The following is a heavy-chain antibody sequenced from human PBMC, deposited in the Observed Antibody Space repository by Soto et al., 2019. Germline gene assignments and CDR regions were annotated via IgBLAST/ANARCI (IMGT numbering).Heavy chain of an antibody. V-gene: IGHV3-30*03. Sequence: VQLVESGGGVVQPGRSLRLSCAASGFTFSDYAMHWVRQAPGKGLEWVAVVSHDGRNTHYADSVKGRFTISRDSSKNXXXXXXXXXXXXXXXXXXXXXXXXXXLVXSDFNYWGQGALVTVSS. CDR1: GFTFSDYA. CDR2: VSHDGRNT. CDR3: XXXXXXXLVXSDFNY. J-gene: IGHJ4*02. D-gene: IGHD6-13*01.